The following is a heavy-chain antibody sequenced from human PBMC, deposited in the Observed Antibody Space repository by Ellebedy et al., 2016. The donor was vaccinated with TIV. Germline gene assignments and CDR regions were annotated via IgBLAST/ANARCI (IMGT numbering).Heavy chain of an antibody. J-gene: IGHJ4*02. CDR2: INPSGGST. D-gene: IGHD6-19*01. V-gene: IGHV1-46*04. CDR1: GYTFSTYY. CDR3: AKSRSSGWLHTPDY. Sequence: AASVKVSCKASGYTFSTYYMHWVRQAPGQGLEWLGIINPSGGSTTYAQNLQGRVTMTRYTSTTTVYMELSSLRSEDTAVYYCAKSRSSGWLHTPDYWGQGTLVIVSS.